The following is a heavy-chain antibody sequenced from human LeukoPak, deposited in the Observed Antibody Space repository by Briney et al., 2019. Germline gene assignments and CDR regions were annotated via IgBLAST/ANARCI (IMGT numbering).Heavy chain of an antibody. D-gene: IGHD5-12*01. Sequence: PGGSLRLSCAASGFTFSDYYMSWIRQAPGKGLEGVSYISSSGSTIYYADSVKGRFTISRDNAKNSLYLQMNSLRAEDTAVYYCARGVDIVATTNFDYWGQGTLVTVSS. CDR1: GFTFSDYY. CDR2: ISSSGSTI. J-gene: IGHJ4*02. CDR3: ARGVDIVATTNFDY. V-gene: IGHV3-11*01.